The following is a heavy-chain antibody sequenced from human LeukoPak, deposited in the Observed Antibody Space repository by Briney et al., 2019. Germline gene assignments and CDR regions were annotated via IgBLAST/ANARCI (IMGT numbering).Heavy chain of an antibody. Sequence: SETLSLTCAVSGYSISSGYYWGWIRQPPGKGLEWIATIYHSGDTYYNPSLKSRVTISVDTSKNQFSLKLSSVTAAGTAVYYCARVAYDFWSGYNPPFYFDYWGQGTPVTVSS. D-gene: IGHD3-3*01. J-gene: IGHJ4*02. CDR1: GYSISSGYY. V-gene: IGHV4-38-2*01. CDR2: IYHSGDT. CDR3: ARVAYDFWSGYNPPFYFDY.